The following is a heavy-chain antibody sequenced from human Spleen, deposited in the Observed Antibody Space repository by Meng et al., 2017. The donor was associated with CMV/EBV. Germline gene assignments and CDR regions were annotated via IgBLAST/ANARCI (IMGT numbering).Heavy chain of an antibody. Sequence: SVKVSCKASGGTFSSYAISWVRQAPGQGLEWMGGIIPIFGTANYAQKFQGRVTITTDESTSTAYMELSSLRSEDTVVYYCARSRDVSSSSAREYYYGMDVWGQGTTVTVSS. CDR1: GGTFSSYA. V-gene: IGHV1-69*05. CDR2: IIPIFGTA. D-gene: IGHD6-6*01. J-gene: IGHJ6*02. CDR3: ARSRDVSSSSAREYYYGMDV.